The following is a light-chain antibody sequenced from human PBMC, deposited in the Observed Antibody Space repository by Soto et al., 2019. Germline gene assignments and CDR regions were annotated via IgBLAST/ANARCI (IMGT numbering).Light chain of an antibody. J-gene: IGLJ2*01. Sequence: QSALTQPASLSGSPGQSITISCTGSSNDIGSYNYVSWYQQHPGKAPKLIIFDVSNRPSGVSNRFSGSRSGNTASLTISQLQTEDEADYFCHSHQLIGGGTKLTVL. V-gene: IGLV2-14*03. CDR3: HSHQL. CDR2: DVS. CDR1: SNDIGSYNY.